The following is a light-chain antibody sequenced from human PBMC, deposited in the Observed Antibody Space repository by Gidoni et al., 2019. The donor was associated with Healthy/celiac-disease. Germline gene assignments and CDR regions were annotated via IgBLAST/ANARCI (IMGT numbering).Light chain of an antibody. CDR2: DAS. Sequence: DIQMTHSPSTLLASVGDRFTITCRASQSISSWLAWYQQKPGKAPKLLIYDASSLESGVPSRFSGSGSGTEFTLTISSLQPDDFATYNCQQYNSYPWTFGQGTKVEIK. J-gene: IGKJ1*01. CDR1: QSISSW. CDR3: QQYNSYPWT. V-gene: IGKV1-5*01.